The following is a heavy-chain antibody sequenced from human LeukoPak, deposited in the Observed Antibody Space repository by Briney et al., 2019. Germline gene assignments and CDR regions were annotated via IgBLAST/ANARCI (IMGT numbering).Heavy chain of an antibody. J-gene: IGHJ3*02. Sequence: GGSLRLSCAASGFTFSSYSMNWVRQAPGKGLEWVSYISSSSSTIYYADSVKGRFTVSRDNAKNSLYLQMNSLRAEDTAVYYCARMGGDPSFDAFDIWGQGTMVTVSS. V-gene: IGHV3-48*04. CDR3: ARMGGDPSFDAFDI. CDR2: ISSSSSTI. CDR1: GFTFSSYS. D-gene: IGHD2-21*02.